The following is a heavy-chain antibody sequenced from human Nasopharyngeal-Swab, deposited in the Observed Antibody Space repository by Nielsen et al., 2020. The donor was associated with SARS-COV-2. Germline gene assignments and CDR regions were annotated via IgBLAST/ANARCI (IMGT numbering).Heavy chain of an antibody. D-gene: IGHD1-1*01. CDR3: ARENQEYANIWIDY. Sequence: ASVQVSCKASGYTFTSNVLNWVRQAPGQGPEYIGWISTTTGAPTYAQAFTGRFVISLDTSVSTTYLQISSLKADDTAVYYCARENQEYANIWIDYWGQGTQVTVSS. CDR1: GYTFTSNV. J-gene: IGHJ4*02. V-gene: IGHV7-4-1*02. CDR2: ISTTTGAP.